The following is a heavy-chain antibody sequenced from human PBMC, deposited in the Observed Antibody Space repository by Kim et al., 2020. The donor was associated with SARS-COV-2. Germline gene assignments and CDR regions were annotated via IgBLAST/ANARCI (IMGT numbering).Heavy chain of an antibody. CDR1: GFTFSSYA. CDR2: ISYDGSNK. J-gene: IGHJ4*02. CDR3: ARASSRVVGAPSY. D-gene: IGHD1-26*01. Sequence: GGSLRLSCAASGFTFSSYAMHWVRQAPGKGLEWVAVISYDGSNKYYADSVKGRFTISRDNSKNTLYLQMNSLRAEDTAVYYCARASSRVVGAPSYWGQGT. V-gene: IGHV3-30*04.